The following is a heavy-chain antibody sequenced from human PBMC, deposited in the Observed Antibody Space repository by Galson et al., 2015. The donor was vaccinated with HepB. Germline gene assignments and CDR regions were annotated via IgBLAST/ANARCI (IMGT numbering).Heavy chain of an antibody. Sequence: SLRLSCAASGFSVTSNYMNWVRQAPGKGLEWVSVIYGGPNTYYADSVKGRFIISRDDYKNTLYLQMNSLRADDSAVYYCAQLGTGSWGQGTLVTVSS. CDR2: IYGGPNT. V-gene: IGHV3-53*01. J-gene: IGHJ5*02. CDR3: AQLGTGS. D-gene: IGHD7-27*01. CDR1: GFSVTSNY.